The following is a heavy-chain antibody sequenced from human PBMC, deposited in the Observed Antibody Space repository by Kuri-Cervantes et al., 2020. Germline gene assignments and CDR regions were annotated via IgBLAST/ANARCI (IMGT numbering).Heavy chain of an antibody. J-gene: IGHJ5*02. V-gene: IGHV2-5*02. CDR1: GFSLRTSGVG. Sequence: SGPTLVKPTQTLTLTCTFSGFSLRTSGVGVGWIRQPPGKALEWVALIYWDAHKRYSPSLKSRLTITKDTSKNQVVLTRPNMDPVDTATYYGSHSESLLWXXXISWFDPWGQGTLVTVSS. CDR3: SHSESLLWXXXISWFDP. D-gene: IGHD3-10*01. CDR2: IYWDAHK.